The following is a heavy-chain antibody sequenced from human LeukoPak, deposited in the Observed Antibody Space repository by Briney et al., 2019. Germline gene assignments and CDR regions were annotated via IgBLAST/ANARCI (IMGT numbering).Heavy chain of an antibody. CDR2: ISSSSSYI. CDR1: GFTFSSYS. J-gene: IGHJ5*02. CDR3: AREAVAGYFGNWFDP. D-gene: IGHD6-19*01. Sequence: PGGSLRLSCAASGFTFSSYSMNWVRQAPGKGLEWVSSISSSSSYIYYADSVKGRFTISRDNAKNSLYLQMNSLRAEDTAVYYCAREAVAGYFGNWFDPWGQGTLDTVSS. V-gene: IGHV3-21*01.